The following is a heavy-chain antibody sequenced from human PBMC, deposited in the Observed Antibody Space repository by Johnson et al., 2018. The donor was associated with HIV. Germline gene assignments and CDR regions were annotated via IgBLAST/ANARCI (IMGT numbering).Heavy chain of an antibody. Sequence: QVLLVESGGGFVQPGGSLRLSCAASGFTFSSYAMHWVRQAPGKGLEWVAVISYDGSNKYYADSVKGRFTISRDNSKNTLYLQMSSLRPEDTAVYYCARGGDDAFDIWGQGTMVTVSS. CDR3: ARGGDDAFDI. J-gene: IGHJ3*02. V-gene: IGHV3-30-3*01. D-gene: IGHD7-27*01. CDR1: GFTFSSYA. CDR2: ISYDGSNK.